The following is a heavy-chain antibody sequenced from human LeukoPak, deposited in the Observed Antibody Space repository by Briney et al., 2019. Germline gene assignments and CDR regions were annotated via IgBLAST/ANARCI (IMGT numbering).Heavy chain of an antibody. CDR2: IDWDDDK. Sequence: ESGPTLVNPTQPLTLTCTFSGFSLSTSGMCVSWIRQPPGKALEWLARIDWDDDKYYSTSLKTRLTISKDTSKNQVVLTMTNMDPVDTATYYCARIRDSGSYYVPDYWGQGTLVTVSS. V-gene: IGHV2-70*11. J-gene: IGHJ4*02. CDR3: ARIRDSGSYYVPDY. D-gene: IGHD1-26*01. CDR1: GFSLSTSGMC.